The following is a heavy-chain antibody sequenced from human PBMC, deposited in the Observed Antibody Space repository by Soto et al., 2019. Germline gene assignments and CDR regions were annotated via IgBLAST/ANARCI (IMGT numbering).Heavy chain of an antibody. V-gene: IGHV3-53*01. D-gene: IGHD5-12*01. CDR2: IYSGGST. CDR1: GFTVSSNY. Sequence: PGGSLRLSCAASGFTVSSNYMSWVRQAPGKGLEWVSVIYSGGSTYYADSVKGRFTISRDNSKNTLYLQMNSLRAEDTAVYYCARDLEGIVATILFAHPGPNYYYYGMDVWGQGTTVTVSS. J-gene: IGHJ6*02. CDR3: ARDLEGIVATILFAHPGPNYYYYGMDV.